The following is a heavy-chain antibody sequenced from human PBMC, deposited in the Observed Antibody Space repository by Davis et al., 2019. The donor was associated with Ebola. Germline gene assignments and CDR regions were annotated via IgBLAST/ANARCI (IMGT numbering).Heavy chain of an antibody. CDR2: IKQDGSEK. D-gene: IGHD1-26*01. CDR3: ARDSGVYYYYYYGMDV. CDR1: GFTFSSYA. Sequence: PAGSLRLSCAGSGFTFSSYAMSWVRQAPGKGLEWVANIKQDGSEKYYVDSVKGRFTISRDNAKNSLYLQMNSLRAEDTAVYYCARDSGVYYYYYYGMDVWGQGTTVTVSS. J-gene: IGHJ6*02. V-gene: IGHV3-7*01.